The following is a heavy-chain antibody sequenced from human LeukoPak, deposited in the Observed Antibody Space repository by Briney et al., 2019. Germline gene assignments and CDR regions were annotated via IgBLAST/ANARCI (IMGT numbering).Heavy chain of an antibody. J-gene: IGHJ4*02. V-gene: IGHV1-18*01. D-gene: IGHD3-9*01. CDR2: ISVYNGNT. Sequence: SVNVSFQASRYIFTTYGISGVRQPPGQGLEGLGRISVYNGNTNYAQKLQGRVTMTTDTSTSIAYIELRSLRSDDTAVYYCARMILLLGDVLTVPPRGFDYWGQGTLVTVSS. CDR1: RYIFTTYG. CDR3: ARMILLLGDVLTVPPRGFDY.